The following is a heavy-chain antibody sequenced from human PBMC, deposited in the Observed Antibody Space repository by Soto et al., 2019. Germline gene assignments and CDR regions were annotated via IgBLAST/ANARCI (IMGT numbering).Heavy chain of an antibody. D-gene: IGHD2-21*01. CDR1: GDSVSTDSAA. V-gene: IGHV6-1*01. J-gene: IGHJ4*03. CDR2: TYYRSKWYN. CDR3: AIVFFNVLQTKDAIHI. Sequence: PSQTLSLSCAISGDSVSTDSAAWKWTRQSPSRGLEWLGRTYYRSKWYNDYAVSVKSRITINPDTSKNQFSLQLNYVTPEDTAVYYCAIVFFNVLQTKDAIHIWCQGTLVTVSS.